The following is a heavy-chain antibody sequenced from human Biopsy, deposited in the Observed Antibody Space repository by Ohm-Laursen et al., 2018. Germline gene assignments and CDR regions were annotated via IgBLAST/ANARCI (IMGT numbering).Heavy chain of an antibody. V-gene: IGHV4-59*08. J-gene: IGHJ3*01. Sequence: TLSLTCTVSGVSITTYYWNWIRQTPGKGLEWIGNIYYRGNTNYSPSQKSRITISLDTSKNQFSPKLNSMTATDTAVYYCARRLPLRGYAFDVWGQGTLVTVSS. CDR2: IYYRGNT. CDR1: GVSITTYY. CDR3: ARRLPLRGYAFDV. D-gene: IGHD3-10*01.